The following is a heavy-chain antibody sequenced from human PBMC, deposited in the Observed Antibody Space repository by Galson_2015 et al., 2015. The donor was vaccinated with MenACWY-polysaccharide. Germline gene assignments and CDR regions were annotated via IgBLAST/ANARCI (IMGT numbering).Heavy chain of an antibody. J-gene: IGHJ4*02. CDR2: INAGNGNT. CDR3: ARVGYDSSGYYLFPIDY. CDR1: GYTFTSYA. V-gene: IGHV1-3*01. Sequence: SVKVSCKASGYTFTSYAMHWVRQAPGQRLEWMGWINAGNGNTKYSQKFQGRVTITRDTSASTAYMELSSLRSEDTAVYYCARVGYDSSGYYLFPIDYWGQGTLVTVSS. D-gene: IGHD3-22*01.